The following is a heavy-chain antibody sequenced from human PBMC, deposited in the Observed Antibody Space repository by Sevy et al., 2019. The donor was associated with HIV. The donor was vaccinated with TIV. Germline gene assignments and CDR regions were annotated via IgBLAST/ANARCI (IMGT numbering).Heavy chain of an antibody. J-gene: IGHJ6*02. CDR1: GYTFSSYG. CDR3: AREGYYYRSGTYRPPNYYGMDV. Sequence: ASLKVSCKASGYTFSSYGISWVRQAPGQGLEWMGWISDYNGYTNYAHKFQGRVTMSTETSTRTAYMGLRSLRSDDTAVYFCAREGYYYRSGTYRPPNYYGMDVWGQGTAVTVSS. V-gene: IGHV1-18*01. D-gene: IGHD3-10*01. CDR2: ISDYNGYT.